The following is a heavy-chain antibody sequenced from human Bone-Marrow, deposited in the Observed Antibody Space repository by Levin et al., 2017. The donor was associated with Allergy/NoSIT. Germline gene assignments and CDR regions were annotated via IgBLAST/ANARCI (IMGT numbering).Heavy chain of an antibody. Sequence: SGPTLVKPTETLTLTCTVSGFSLSNARMGVSWIRQPPGKALEWLAHIFSNDEKSYSTSLKSRLTISKDTSKSQVVLTMTNMDPVDTATYYCARTLYYDFWSGYYDYFDYWGQGTLVTVSS. CDR1: GFSLSNARMG. CDR3: ARTLYYDFWSGYYDYFDY. D-gene: IGHD3-3*01. V-gene: IGHV2-26*01. J-gene: IGHJ4*02. CDR2: IFSNDEK.